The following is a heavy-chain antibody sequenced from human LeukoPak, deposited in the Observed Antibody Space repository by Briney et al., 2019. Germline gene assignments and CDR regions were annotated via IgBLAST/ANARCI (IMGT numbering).Heavy chain of an antibody. CDR1: GFTFSSYG. V-gene: IGHV3-23*01. J-gene: IGHJ4*02. CDR2: IRTSVSST. CDR3: AKDTSPEVWFGELLFHY. D-gene: IGHD3-10*01. Sequence: PGESLRLSCAASGFTFSSYGLSWVRQAPGRGLEWVSAIRTSVSSTYYADSVQGRFIISRDNSKNTLYLQMDSLRADDTAVYYCAKDTSPEVWFGELLFHYWGQGTLVTVSS.